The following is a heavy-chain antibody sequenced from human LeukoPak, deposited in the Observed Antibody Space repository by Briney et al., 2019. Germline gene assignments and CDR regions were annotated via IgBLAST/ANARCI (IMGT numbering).Heavy chain of an antibody. CDR3: ARHTHTYYDFWSGQSGFDY. CDR2: IYHSGST. J-gene: IGHJ4*02. CDR1: GYSISSGYY. D-gene: IGHD3-3*01. Sequence: SETLSLTCTVSGYSISSGYYWGWIRQPPGKGLEWIGSIYHSGSTYYNPSLKSRVTISVDTSKNQFSLKLSSVTAADTAVYYCARHTHTYYDFWSGQSGFDYWGQGTLVTVSS. V-gene: IGHV4-38-2*02.